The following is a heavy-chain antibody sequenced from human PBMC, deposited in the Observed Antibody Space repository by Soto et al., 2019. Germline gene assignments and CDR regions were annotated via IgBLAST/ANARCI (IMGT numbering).Heavy chain of an antibody. D-gene: IGHD2-2*01. V-gene: IGHV3-64D*06. Sequence: EVQLVESGGGLVQPGGSLRLSCSASGFTFSSYAMHWVRQAPGKGLEYVSAISSNGGSTYYADSVKGRFTISRDNSKNXLXLXXSSLRAEDTAVYYCVKEADIVVVPAAISVGIAFDIWGQGTMVTVSS. J-gene: IGHJ3*02. CDR2: ISSNGGST. CDR1: GFTFSSYA. CDR3: VKEADIVVVPAAISVGIAFDI.